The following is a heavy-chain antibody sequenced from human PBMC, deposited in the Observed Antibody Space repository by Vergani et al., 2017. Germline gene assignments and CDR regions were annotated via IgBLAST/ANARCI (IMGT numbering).Heavy chain of an antibody. CDR3: TTGKKRRSVAGTSFDY. CDR1: GFTFSSYG. J-gene: IGHJ4*02. Sequence: QVQLVESGGGVVQPGRSLRLSCAASGFTFSSYGMHWVRQAPGKGLEWVAVISYDGSNKYYADSVKGRFTISRDNSKNTLYLQMNSLKTEDTAVYYCTTGKKRRSVAGTSFDYWGQGTLVTVSS. CDR2: ISYDGSNK. D-gene: IGHD6-19*01. V-gene: IGHV3-30*03.